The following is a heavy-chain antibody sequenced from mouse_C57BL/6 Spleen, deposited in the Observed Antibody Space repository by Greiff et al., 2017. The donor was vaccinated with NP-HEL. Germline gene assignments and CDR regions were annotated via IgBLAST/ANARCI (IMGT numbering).Heavy chain of an antibody. V-gene: IGHV5-17*01. J-gene: IGHJ1*03. CDR3: ARRAGSEWYFDV. CDR2: ISSGSSTI. D-gene: IGHD3-1*01. Sequence: DVMLVESGGGLVKPGGSLKLSCAASGFTFSDYGMHWVRQAPEKGLEWVAYISSGSSTIYYADTVKGRFTISRDNAKNTLFLQMTSLRSEDTAMYYCARRAGSEWYFDVWGTGTTVTVSS. CDR1: GFTFSDYG.